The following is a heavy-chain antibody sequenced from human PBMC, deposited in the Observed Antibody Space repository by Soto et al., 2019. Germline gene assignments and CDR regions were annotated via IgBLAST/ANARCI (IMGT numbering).Heavy chain of an antibody. Sequence: QVQLVESGGGVVQPGRSLRLSCAASGFTFSSYAMHWVRQAPGKGLEWVAVIWYDGSNKYFADSVKGRFTISRDNSKNTLYLQMNSLRVEDTAVYYRARGVDWFDPWGQGTLVTVSS. CDR1: GFTFSSYA. D-gene: IGHD2-15*01. J-gene: IGHJ5*02. CDR2: IWYDGSNK. V-gene: IGHV3-33*01. CDR3: ARGVDWFDP.